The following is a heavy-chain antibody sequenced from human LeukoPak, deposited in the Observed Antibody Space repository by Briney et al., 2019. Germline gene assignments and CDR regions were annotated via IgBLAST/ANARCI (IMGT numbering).Heavy chain of an antibody. CDR1: GFTFNINA. CDR3: AGGENSYGSGRSYFDY. Sequence: PGGSLRLSCAASGFTFNINAMSWVRQAPGKGLEWVSGISWSGDNTYYADSVKGRFTISRDNSKNTLYLQMNSLRAEDTAVYYCAGGENSYGSGRSYFDYWGQGTMVTVSS. CDR2: ISWSGDNT. D-gene: IGHD3-10*01. V-gene: IGHV3-23*01. J-gene: IGHJ4*02.